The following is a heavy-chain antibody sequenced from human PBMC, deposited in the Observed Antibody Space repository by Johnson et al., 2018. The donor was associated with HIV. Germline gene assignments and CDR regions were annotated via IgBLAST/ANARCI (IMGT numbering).Heavy chain of an antibody. Sequence: VHLVESGGGVVRPGGSLRLSCAASGFSFDEYAMSWVRQGPGKGLEWVAAISGSGGSTYYADSVKGRFTISRDNSRNTLYLQMTSLRSEDTAVYYCAKSHASFELSGEDVFHIWGQGTMVTVSS. CDR3: AKSHASFELSGEDVFHI. J-gene: IGHJ3*02. V-gene: IGHV3-23*04. CDR2: ISGSGGST. CDR1: GFSFDEYA. D-gene: IGHD1-26*01.